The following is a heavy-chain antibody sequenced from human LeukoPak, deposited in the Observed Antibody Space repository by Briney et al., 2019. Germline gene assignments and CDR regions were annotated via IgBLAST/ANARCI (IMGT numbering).Heavy chain of an antibody. CDR1: GFTVSSNY. Sequence: GESLRLSCAASGFTVSSNYMSWVRQAPGKGLEWVLVIYSADTTYYADSVKGRFTISRDSSKNTLYLQMNSLRVEDTAVYYCASRVRLAGTERGFDYWGQGTLVTVS. J-gene: IGHJ4*02. V-gene: IGHV3-66*01. CDR2: IYSADTT. CDR3: ASRVRLAGTERGFDY. D-gene: IGHD6-19*01.